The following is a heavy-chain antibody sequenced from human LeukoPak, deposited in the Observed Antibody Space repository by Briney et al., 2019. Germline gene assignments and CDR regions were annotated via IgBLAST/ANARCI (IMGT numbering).Heavy chain of an antibody. CDR2: INPNSGGT. Sequence: ASVKVSCKASGYTFTGYYIHWVRHAPGQGLEWMGWINPNSGGTNYAQNLEGRVTMTRDTSISTAYMELRSLTSDDTAVYYCARTLSILRLYYFDYWGQGTLITVSS. CDR3: ARTLSILRLYYFDY. V-gene: IGHV1-2*02. J-gene: IGHJ4*02. D-gene: IGHD3-3*02. CDR1: GYTFTGYY.